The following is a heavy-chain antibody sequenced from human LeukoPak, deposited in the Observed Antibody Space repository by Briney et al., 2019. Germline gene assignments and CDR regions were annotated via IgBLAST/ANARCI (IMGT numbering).Heavy chain of an antibody. Sequence: GESMMISCTDSGYSFTSYWIGWVRQMPVKGLEWMGIIYPGDSDTRYSPSFQGQVTISADKSISTAYLQWSSLKASDTAMYYCAREGCRAFDMWGQGKMVTVSS. CDR1: GYSFTSYW. J-gene: IGHJ3*02. D-gene: IGHD2-15*01. V-gene: IGHV5-51*01. CDR2: IYPGDSDT. CDR3: AREGCRAFDM.